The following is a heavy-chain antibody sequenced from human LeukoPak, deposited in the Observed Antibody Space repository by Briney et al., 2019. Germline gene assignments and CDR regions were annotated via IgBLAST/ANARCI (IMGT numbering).Heavy chain of an antibody. Sequence: GGSLRLSCAASGFTFSSYWMSWVHQAPGKGLEWVANIEQDGSEKYYVDSVKGRFTISRDNAKNSLYLQMNSLRAEDTAVYYCASTYSGYDWDLSDYWGQGTLVTVSS. V-gene: IGHV3-7*01. J-gene: IGHJ4*02. CDR3: ASTYSGYDWDLSDY. CDR1: GFTFSSYW. D-gene: IGHD5-12*01. CDR2: IEQDGSEK.